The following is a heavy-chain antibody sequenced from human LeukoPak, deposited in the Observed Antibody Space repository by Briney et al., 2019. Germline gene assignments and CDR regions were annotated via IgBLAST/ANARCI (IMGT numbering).Heavy chain of an antibody. Sequence: ASVKVSCKASGYTFTSYDFNWVRQATGQRPEWMGWMSPNSGDTGYAQKFQGRVTFTGDTSASTAYMELSSLKSEDTAVYYCATVTRGTTLDHWGQGTLVTVSS. CDR1: GYTFTSYD. CDR2: MSPNSGDT. D-gene: IGHD4-23*01. V-gene: IGHV1-8*01. CDR3: ATVTRGTTLDH. J-gene: IGHJ5*02.